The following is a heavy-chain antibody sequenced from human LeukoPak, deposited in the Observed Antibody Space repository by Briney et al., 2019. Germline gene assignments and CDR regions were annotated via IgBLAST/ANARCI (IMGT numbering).Heavy chain of an antibody. CDR3: AVPMVGHQSVDAFDI. CDR2: IIPIFGTA. V-gene: IGHV1-69*01. J-gene: IGHJ3*02. D-gene: IGHD2-8*01. CDR1: GGTFSSYA. Sequence: SVKVSCKASGGTFSSYAISWVRQAPGQGLEWMGGIIPIFGTANYAQKFQGRVTITADESTSTAYMELSCLRSEDTAVYYCAVPMVGHQSVDAFDIWGQGTMVTVSS.